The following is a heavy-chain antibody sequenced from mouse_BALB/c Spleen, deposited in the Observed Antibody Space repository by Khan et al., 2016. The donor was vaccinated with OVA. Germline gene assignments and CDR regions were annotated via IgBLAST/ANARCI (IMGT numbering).Heavy chain of an antibody. CDR1: GFTFSNYW. V-gene: IGHV6-6*02. CDR2: IRLKSNIYAT. D-gene: IGHD4-1*01. Sequence: EVKLEVSGGGLVQPGGSMKLSCVASGFTFSNYWMNWVRQSPEKGFEWAAEIRLKSNIYATHYAESVRGRFTISRDDSSSSVYLQMYNLGAEDTGIYYCARSWDWFFGVWGAVTPVTVSS. J-gene: IGHJ1*01. CDR3: ARSWDWFFGV.